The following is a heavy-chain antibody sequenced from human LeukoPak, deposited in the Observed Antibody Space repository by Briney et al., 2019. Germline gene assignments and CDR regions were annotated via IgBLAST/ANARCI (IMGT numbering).Heavy chain of an antibody. V-gene: IGHV1-46*01. J-gene: IGHJ3*02. D-gene: IGHD3-22*01. Sequence: GASVKVSCKASGYTFTSYGISWVRQAPGQGLEWMGIINPSGGSTSYTQKFQGRVTMTRDTSTSTVYMELSSLRSEDTAVYYCARIKSYYYDTSDKDAFDIWGQGTMVTVSS. CDR1: GYTFTSYG. CDR2: INPSGGST. CDR3: ARIKSYYYDTSDKDAFDI.